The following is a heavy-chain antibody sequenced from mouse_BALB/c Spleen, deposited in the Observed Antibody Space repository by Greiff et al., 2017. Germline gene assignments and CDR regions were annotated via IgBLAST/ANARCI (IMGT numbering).Heavy chain of an antibody. D-gene: IGHD2-3*01. CDR2: IYPSDSYT. CDR1: GYTFTSYW. V-gene: IGHV1-69*02. Sequence: QVHVKQPGAELVRPGASVKLSCKASGYTFTSYWINWVKQRPGQGLEWIGNIYPSDSYTNYNQKFKDKATLTVDKSSSTAYMQLSSPTSEDSAVYYCTRGGFYDGYYDFDYWGQGTTLTVSS. J-gene: IGHJ2*01. CDR3: TRGGFYDGYYDFDY.